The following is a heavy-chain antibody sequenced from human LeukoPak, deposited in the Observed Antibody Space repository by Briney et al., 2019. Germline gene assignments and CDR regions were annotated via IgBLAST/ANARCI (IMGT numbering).Heavy chain of an antibody. Sequence: GGSLRLSCAASGFTFSNYAMSWVRQAPGKGLEWVSTISTAGYSIYYADSVKDRFTISRDNSENTLYLQMNSLRPEDTAIYYCAKDATGYSSGGGYFDYWGQGALVTVSS. CDR1: GFTFSNYA. D-gene: IGHD6-19*01. CDR2: ISTAGYSI. V-gene: IGHV3-23*01. CDR3: AKDATGYSSGGGYFDY. J-gene: IGHJ4*02.